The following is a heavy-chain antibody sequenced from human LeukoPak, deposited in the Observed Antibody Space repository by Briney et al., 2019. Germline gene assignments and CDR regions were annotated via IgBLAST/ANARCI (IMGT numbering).Heavy chain of an antibody. D-gene: IGHD3-22*01. Sequence: ASVKVSCKASGYTFTGYYMHWVRQAPGQGLEWMGWINPNSGGTNYAQKLQGRVTMTTDTSTSTAYMELRSLRSDDTAVYYCARDIPTLYYDSSGYWDDAFDIWGQGTMVTVSS. V-gene: IGHV1-2*02. CDR2: INPNSGGT. CDR3: ARDIPTLYYDSSGYWDDAFDI. J-gene: IGHJ3*02. CDR1: GYTFTGYY.